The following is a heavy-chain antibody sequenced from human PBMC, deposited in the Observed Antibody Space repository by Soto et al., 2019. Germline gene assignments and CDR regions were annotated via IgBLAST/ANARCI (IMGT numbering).Heavy chain of an antibody. J-gene: IGHJ6*02. V-gene: IGHV4-61*05. CDR3: ARSFDYYYGMDV. D-gene: IGHD3-3*01. Sequence: PSETLSLTCTVSGVSISSSSYYWGWIRQPPGKGLEWIGYIYYSGSTNYNPSLKSRVTISVDTSKNQFSLKLSSVTAADTAVYYCARSFDYYYGMDVWGQGTTVTAP. CDR2: IYYSGST. CDR1: GVSISSSSYY.